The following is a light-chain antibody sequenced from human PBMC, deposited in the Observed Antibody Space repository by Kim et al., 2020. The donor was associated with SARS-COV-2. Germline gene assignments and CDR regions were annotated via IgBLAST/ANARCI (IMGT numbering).Light chain of an antibody. Sequence: GQSVPMSCTVSSSDAGCYYYVSWYQQHPCKAPKLLIYDVSKRPSGVPDRFSGSKACNTASLTVSELQAEDEADYYCCSYAGSYTVVFGGGTQLT. CDR1: SSDAGCYYY. CDR2: DVS. V-gene: IGLV2-11*01. J-gene: IGLJ2*01. CDR3: CSYAGSYTVV.